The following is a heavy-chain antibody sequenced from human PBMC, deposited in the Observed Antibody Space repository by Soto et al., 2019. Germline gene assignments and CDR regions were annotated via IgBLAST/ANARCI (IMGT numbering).Heavy chain of an antibody. CDR3: ARVDYYDSSGYCYYYGMDV. V-gene: IGHV4-31*03. CDR2: IYYSGST. CDR1: GGSISSGGYY. J-gene: IGHJ6*02. Sequence: SETLSLTCTVSGGSISSGGYYWSWIRQHPGKGLEWIGYIYYSGSTYYNPSLKSRVTISVDTSKNQFSLKLSSVTAADTAVYYCARVDYYDSSGYCYYYGMDVWGQGTTVTVSS. D-gene: IGHD3-22*01.